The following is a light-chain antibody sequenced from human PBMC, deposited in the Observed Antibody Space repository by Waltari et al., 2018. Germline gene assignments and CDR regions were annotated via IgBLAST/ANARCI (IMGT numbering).Light chain of an antibody. J-gene: IGLJ1*01. CDR1: ELEKKY. CDR2: EDV. Sequence: SYDLIQSPSVSVSPGQTATITCSGDELEKKYVCWYQQKPGQSPVLVIYEDVRRPSESPQRFSGSNAGNTATLPISGTQPMDEADYYCQAWDSGVAGVFGTGTKVTVL. CDR3: QAWDSGVAGV. V-gene: IGLV3-1*01.